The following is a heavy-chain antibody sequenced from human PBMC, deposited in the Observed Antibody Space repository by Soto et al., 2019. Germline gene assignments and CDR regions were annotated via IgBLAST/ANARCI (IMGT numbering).Heavy chain of an antibody. J-gene: IGHJ3*02. Sequence: LKISCAASGFTFSSYSMNWVRQAPGKGLEWVSSISSSSSYIYYADSVKGRFTISRDNAKNSLYLQMNSLRAEDTAVYYCAILGYCSGGSCYSSDAFDIWGQGTMVTVSS. CDR2: ISSSSSYI. CDR3: AILGYCSGGSCYSSDAFDI. V-gene: IGHV3-21*01. CDR1: GFTFSSYS. D-gene: IGHD2-15*01.